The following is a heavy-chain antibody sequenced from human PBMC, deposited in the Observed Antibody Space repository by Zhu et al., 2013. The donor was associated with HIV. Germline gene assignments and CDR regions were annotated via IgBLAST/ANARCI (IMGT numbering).Heavy chain of an antibody. D-gene: IGHD2-2*02. V-gene: IGHV1-2*02. J-gene: IGHJ6*03. CDR2: INPNSGGT. CDR3: ARSGYCSSSTCYRNYFYMDV. Sequence: TFTAYYIHWVRQAPGQGLEWMGWINPNSGGTKYAQKFQGRVTMTRDTSITTAYMELSRLRSDDTAVYYCARSGYCSSSTCYRNYFYMDVWGKGTTVTVSS. CDR1: TFTAYY.